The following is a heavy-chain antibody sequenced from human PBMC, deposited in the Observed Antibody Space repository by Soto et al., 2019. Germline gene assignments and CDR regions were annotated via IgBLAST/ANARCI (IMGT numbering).Heavy chain of an antibody. D-gene: IGHD2-2*01. CDR1: GGSISSYY. CDR2: IYYSGST. Sequence: PSETLSLTCTVSGGSISSYYWSWIRQPPGKGLEWIGYIYYSGSTNYNPSLKSRVTISVDTSKNQFSLKLSSVTAADTAVYYCARRRFDIVVVGYYYYYMDVWGKGTTVTVSS. V-gene: IGHV4-59*08. J-gene: IGHJ6*03. CDR3: ARRRFDIVVVGYYYYYMDV.